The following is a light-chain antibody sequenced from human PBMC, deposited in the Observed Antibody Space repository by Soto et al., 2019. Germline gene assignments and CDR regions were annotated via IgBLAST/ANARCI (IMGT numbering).Light chain of an antibody. V-gene: IGLV2-14*03. CDR2: DVV. J-gene: IGLJ1*01. CDR1: SSDVGGFNS. CDR3: SSYTSTMTNV. Sequence: QSVLPQPASVSGSPGQSITISCTGTSSDVGGFNSVSWYQLRPGTAPKLMLYDVVDRPSGVSYRFSGSKSGNTASLTISGLQAADEADYFCSSYTSTMTNVFGSGTNVTV.